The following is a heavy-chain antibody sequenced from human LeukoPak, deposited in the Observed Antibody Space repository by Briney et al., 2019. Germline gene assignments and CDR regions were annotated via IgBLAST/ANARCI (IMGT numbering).Heavy chain of an antibody. CDR1: GFTVSSSY. D-gene: IGHD5-18*01. Sequence: PGGSLRLSCAASGFTVSSSYMSWVRQAPGKGLEWVSVIHSGGNTYYADSLKGRFTISRDNSKNTLYLQMNSLRAEDTAVYYCAKPGPLEYSYLGFDYWGQGTLVTVSS. J-gene: IGHJ4*02. V-gene: IGHV3-53*01. CDR2: IHSGGNT. CDR3: AKPGPLEYSYLGFDY.